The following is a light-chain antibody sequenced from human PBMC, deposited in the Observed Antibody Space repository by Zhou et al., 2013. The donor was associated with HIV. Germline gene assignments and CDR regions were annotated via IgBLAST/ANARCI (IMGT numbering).Light chain of an antibody. Sequence: EIVMTQSPATLSVSPGDRATLFCRASQSITRNVAWYQHKPGQAPRLLIYGASSRATGIPARFSGSGSGTEFTLTISSLQSEDFAVYYCQQYNNWPPWTFGQGTKVEIK. CDR2: GAS. J-gene: IGKJ1*01. V-gene: IGKV3-15*01. CDR3: QQYNNWPPWT. CDR1: QSITRN.